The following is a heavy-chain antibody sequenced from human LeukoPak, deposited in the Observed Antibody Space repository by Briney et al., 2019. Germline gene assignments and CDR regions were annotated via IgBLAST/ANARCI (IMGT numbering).Heavy chain of an antibody. CDR3: TTRTGLGIHLRHQFDYYFDY. J-gene: IGHJ4*02. V-gene: IGHV3-49*04. CDR2: IRSKAYGGTT. CDR1: GFTFGGYA. D-gene: IGHD7-27*01. Sequence: GGSLRLSCTASGFTFGGYAMSWVRQAPGKGLEWVGFIRSKAYGGTTEYAASVKGRFTISRDDSKSIAYLQMNSLKTEDTAVYYCTTRTGLGIHLRHQFDYYFDYWGQGTLVTVSS.